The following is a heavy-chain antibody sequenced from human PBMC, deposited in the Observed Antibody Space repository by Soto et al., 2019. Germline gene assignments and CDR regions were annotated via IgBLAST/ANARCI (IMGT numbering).Heavy chain of an antibody. D-gene: IGHD3-22*01. Sequence: GGSLRLSCAASGFTFSSYSMNWVRQAPGKGLEWVSSISSSSSYIYYADSVKGRFTISRDNAKNSLYLQMNSLRAEDTAVYYCARDPNSYDSRAPEAFDIWGQGTMVTVSS. CDR3: ARDPNSYDSRAPEAFDI. CDR1: GFTFSSYS. J-gene: IGHJ3*02. CDR2: ISSSSSYI. V-gene: IGHV3-21*01.